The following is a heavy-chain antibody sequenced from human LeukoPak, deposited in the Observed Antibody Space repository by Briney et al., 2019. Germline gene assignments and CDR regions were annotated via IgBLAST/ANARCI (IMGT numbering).Heavy chain of an antibody. J-gene: IGHJ4*02. Sequence: SETLSLTCTVSGGSISSGSYYWSWIRQPAGKGLEWIGRIYTSGSTNYNPSLKSRVTISVDTSKNQFSLKLISVTAADTAVYYCARVRAEAAGTSLDYWGQGTLVTVSS. CDR1: GGSISSGSYY. CDR2: IYTSGST. D-gene: IGHD6-13*01. V-gene: IGHV4-61*02. CDR3: ARVRAEAAGTSLDY.